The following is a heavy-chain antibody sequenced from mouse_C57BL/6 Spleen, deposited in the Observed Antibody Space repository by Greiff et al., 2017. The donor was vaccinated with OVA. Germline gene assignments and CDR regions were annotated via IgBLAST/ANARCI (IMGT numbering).Heavy chain of an antibody. V-gene: IGHV1-53*01. Sequence: QVQLQQPGTKLVKPGASVKLSCKASGYTFTSYWMHWVKQRPGQGLEWIGNINPSNGGTNYNEKFKSKATLTVDKSSSTAYMQISSLTSEDSAVYYCAGGYYADYYAMDYWGQGTSVTVSS. D-gene: IGHD2-3*01. J-gene: IGHJ4*01. CDR1: GYTFTSYW. CDR2: INPSNGGT. CDR3: AGGYYADYYAMDY.